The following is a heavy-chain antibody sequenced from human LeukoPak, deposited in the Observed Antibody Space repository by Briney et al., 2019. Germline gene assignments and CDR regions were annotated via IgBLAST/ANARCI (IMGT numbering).Heavy chain of an antibody. CDR3: ARDPGQQWFDFFDY. CDR2: INSDGSST. D-gene: IGHD6-19*01. Sequence: GGSLRLSCAASGFTFSSYWMHWVRQAPGKGLMWVSRINSDGSSTSYADSVKGRFTISRDNAKNTLYLQMSSLRAEDTAVYYCARDPGQQWFDFFDYWGQGTLVTVSS. V-gene: IGHV3-74*01. CDR1: GFTFSSYW. J-gene: IGHJ4*02.